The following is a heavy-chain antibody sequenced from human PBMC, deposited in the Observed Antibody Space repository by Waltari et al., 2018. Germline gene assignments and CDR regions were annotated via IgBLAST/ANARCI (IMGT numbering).Heavy chain of an antibody. J-gene: IGHJ4*02. D-gene: IGHD6-19*01. V-gene: IGHV4-4*07. CDR1: GGSISSYY. Sequence: QVQLQESGPGLVKPSETLSLTCTASGGSISSYYWSWIRQPAGKGLEWIGRIYTSGSTTYTPSLESRVTLSVARSKNRFSLKLSSVTAADTAVYYCARDQGLANDYWGQGTLVTVSS. CDR3: ARDQGLANDY. CDR2: IYTSGST.